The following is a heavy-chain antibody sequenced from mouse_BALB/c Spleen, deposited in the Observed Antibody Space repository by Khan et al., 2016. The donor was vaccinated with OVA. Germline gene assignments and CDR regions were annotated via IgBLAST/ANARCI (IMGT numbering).Heavy chain of an antibody. D-gene: IGHD1-2*01. CDR1: GYNFSDYY. J-gene: IGHJ2*01. V-gene: IGHV1-77*01. CDR2: ISPGSSNI. CDR3: GRGAITTACDY. Sequence: QVQLQQSGAELARPGASVKLSCEASGYNFSDYYINWVKQRTGQGLEWIGEISPGSSNIYYNEKFKGKATLTADTSSRTVYMQLSILTSEDSAVSCCGRGAITTACDYWGQGTTRTVSS.